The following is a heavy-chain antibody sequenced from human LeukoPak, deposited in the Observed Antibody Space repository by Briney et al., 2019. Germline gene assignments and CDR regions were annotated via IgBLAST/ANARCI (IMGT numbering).Heavy chain of an antibody. V-gene: IGHV3-7*01. Sequence: GSLRLSCAASGFTFSSYAMTWVRQAPGKGLEWVATIRVDGSTEYPVDSMKGRFTISRDHAKNSLHLQMNSLRAEDTAVYYCATYSGPDKWDASDMWGQGTLVTVSS. CDR1: GFTFSSYA. CDR3: ATYSGPDKWDASDM. CDR2: IRVDGSTE. J-gene: IGHJ3*02. D-gene: IGHD1-26*01.